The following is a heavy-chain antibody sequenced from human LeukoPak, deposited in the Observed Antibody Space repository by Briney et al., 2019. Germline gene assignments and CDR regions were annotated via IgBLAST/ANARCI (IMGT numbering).Heavy chain of an antibody. V-gene: IGHV1-18*01. CDR1: GYTFTSYG. CDR2: ISAYNGNT. CDR3: AREGGPYSSGWYRGGPYDAFDI. J-gene: IGHJ3*02. D-gene: IGHD6-19*01. Sequence: ASVKVSCKXSGYTFTSYGISWVRQAPGQGLEWMGWISAYNGNTNYAQKLQGRVTMTTDTSTSTAYMELRSLRSDDTAVYYCAREGGPYSSGWYRGGPYDAFDIWGQGTMVTVSS.